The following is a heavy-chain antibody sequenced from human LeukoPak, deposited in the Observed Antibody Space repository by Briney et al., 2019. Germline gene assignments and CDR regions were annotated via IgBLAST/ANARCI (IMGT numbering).Heavy chain of an antibody. Sequence: ASVKVSCTVSGYTLTELSMHWVRQAPGKGLEWMGGFDPEDGETIYAQKFQGRVTMTEDTSTDTAYMELSSLRSEDTAVYYCATAGAAKYDFWSGPTHWGQGTLVTVSS. CDR3: ATAGAAKYDFWSGPTH. CDR1: GYTLTELS. V-gene: IGHV1-24*01. CDR2: FDPEDGET. D-gene: IGHD3-3*01. J-gene: IGHJ4*02.